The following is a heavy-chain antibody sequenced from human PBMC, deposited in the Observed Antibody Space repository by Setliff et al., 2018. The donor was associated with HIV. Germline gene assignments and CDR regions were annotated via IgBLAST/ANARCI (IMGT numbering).Heavy chain of an antibody. Sequence: ASVKVSCKTSGYTFTGYYIHWVRQVPGQGLEWMGRINPNTGGTDYAQKFQGRVTMTRDTSVSTAYMELSRLKSDDTAVFYCARGVKGIATTGKYYFDYWGQGTLVTVSS. CDR1: GYTFTGYY. V-gene: IGHV1-2*06. J-gene: IGHJ4*02. CDR3: ARGVKGIATTGKYYFDY. CDR2: INPNTGGT. D-gene: IGHD6-13*01.